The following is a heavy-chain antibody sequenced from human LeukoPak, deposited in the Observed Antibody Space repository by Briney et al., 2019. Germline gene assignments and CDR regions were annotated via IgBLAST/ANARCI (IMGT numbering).Heavy chain of an antibody. J-gene: IGHJ6*02. Sequence: PSETLSLTCTVSGGFISSSSWYWGWIRQTPGKGLEWIGSIYYSGSTYYNPSLKSRVTISVGTSKNQFSLKLSSVTAADTAVYYCARCGTNLRGEDSGYYYGMDVWGQGTTVTVSS. V-gene: IGHV4-39*07. D-gene: IGHD3-10*01. CDR2: IYYSGST. CDR1: GGFISSSSWY. CDR3: ARCGTNLRGEDSGYYYGMDV.